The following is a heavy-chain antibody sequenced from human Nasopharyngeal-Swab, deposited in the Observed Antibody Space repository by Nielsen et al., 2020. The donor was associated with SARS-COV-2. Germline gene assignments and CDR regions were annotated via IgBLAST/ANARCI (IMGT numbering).Heavy chain of an antibody. D-gene: IGHD1-7*01. CDR3: ARSITGTTLLPRYYYYGMDV. V-gene: IGHV5-10-1*01. J-gene: IGHJ6*02. Sequence: VRQMPGKGLEWMGRIDPSDSYTNYSPSFQGHVTISADKSISTAYLQWSSLKASDTAMYYRARSITGTTLLPRYYYYGMDVWGQGTTVTVSS. CDR2: IDPSDSYT.